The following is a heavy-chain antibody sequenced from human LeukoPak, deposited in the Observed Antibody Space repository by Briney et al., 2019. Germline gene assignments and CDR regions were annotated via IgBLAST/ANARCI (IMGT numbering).Heavy chain of an antibody. Sequence: PSETLSLTCAVYGGSFSGYYWSWIRQPPGKGLEWIGEINHSGSTNYNPSLKSRVTISVDTSKNQFSLKLSSVTAADTAVYYCAKAAAGLHYYYYMDVWGKGTTVTVSS. CDR3: AKAAAGLHYYYYMDV. CDR2: INHSGST. CDR1: GGSFSGYY. V-gene: IGHV4-34*01. J-gene: IGHJ6*03. D-gene: IGHD6-13*01.